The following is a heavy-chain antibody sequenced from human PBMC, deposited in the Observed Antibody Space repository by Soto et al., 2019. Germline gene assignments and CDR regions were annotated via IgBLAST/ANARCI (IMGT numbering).Heavy chain of an antibody. CDR1: GASMNNYF. D-gene: IGHD3-16*01. CDR2: MHSRGYG. V-gene: IGHV4-59*01. CDR3: ARSGVTFGGVV. J-gene: IGHJ1*01. Sequence: SDTLSLTCPVSGASMNNYFGSWIRPTPGKGLEYIGFMHSRGYGDYNSSLKSRATISVDTSNNQFSLRLTSVTVADTAVYYCARSGVTFGGVVWGQGIPVTVSS.